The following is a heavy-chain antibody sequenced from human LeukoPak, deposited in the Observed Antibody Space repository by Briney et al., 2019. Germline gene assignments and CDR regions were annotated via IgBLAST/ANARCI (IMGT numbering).Heavy chain of an antibody. J-gene: IGHJ4*02. Sequence: SETLSLTCTVPGGSISSYYWSWIRQPPGKGLEWIGYIYYSGSTNYTPSLKSRVTISVDTSKNQFSLKLRSVTAADTAVYYCARHMGLGYSYGYPYFDYWGQGTLVTVSS. CDR3: ARHMGLGYSYGYPYFDY. CDR1: GGSISSYY. CDR2: IYYSGST. D-gene: IGHD5-18*01. V-gene: IGHV4-59*08.